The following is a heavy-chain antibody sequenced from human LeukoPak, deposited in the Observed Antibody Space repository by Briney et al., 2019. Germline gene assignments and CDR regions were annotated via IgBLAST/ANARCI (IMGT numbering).Heavy chain of an antibody. CDR2: INSDGSST. Sequence: PGGSLRLSCAASGFTFSTYWMHWVRQAPGKGLVWVSRINSDGSSTTYADSVKGRITISRDNAKNTLYLEMNGLRAEDTAVYYCARAGFCSGGDCFPLFDYWGQGALVTVSS. D-gene: IGHD2-15*01. V-gene: IGHV3-74*01. J-gene: IGHJ4*02. CDR1: GFTFSTYW. CDR3: ARAGFCSGGDCFPLFDY.